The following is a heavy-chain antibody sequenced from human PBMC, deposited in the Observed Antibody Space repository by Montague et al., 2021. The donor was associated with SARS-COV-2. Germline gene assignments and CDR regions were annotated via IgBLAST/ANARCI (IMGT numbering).Heavy chain of an antibody. J-gene: IGHJ4*02. V-gene: IGHV4-34*01. D-gene: IGHD2-15*01. Sequence: SETLSLTCAVYGGSFSGYYWSWIRQPPGEGLEWIGEINHSGSTNYNPSLKSRVTIPVDTSKNQFSLKLSSVTAADTAVYYCARGSVDIVVVVAATPPYFDYWGQGTLVTVSS. CDR3: ARGSVDIVVVVAATPPYFDY. CDR1: GGSFSGYY. CDR2: INHSGST.